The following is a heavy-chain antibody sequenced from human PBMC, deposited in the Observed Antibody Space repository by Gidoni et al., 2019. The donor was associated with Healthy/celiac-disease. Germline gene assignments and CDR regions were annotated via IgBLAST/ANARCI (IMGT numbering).Heavy chain of an antibody. J-gene: IGHJ4*02. V-gene: IGHV3-33*01. D-gene: IGHD4-17*01. CDR2: IWYDGSNK. Sequence: QVQLVESGGGVVQPGRSLRLSCAASGFTFSSYGMHWVRQAPGKGLEWVAVIWYDGSNKYYADSVKGRFTISRDNSKNTLYLQMNSLRAEDTAVYYCARDGTTVVTHYYFDYWGQGTLVTVSS. CDR1: GFTFSSYG. CDR3: ARDGTTVVTHYYFDY.